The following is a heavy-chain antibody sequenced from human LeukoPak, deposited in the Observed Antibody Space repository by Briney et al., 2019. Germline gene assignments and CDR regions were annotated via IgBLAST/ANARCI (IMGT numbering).Heavy chain of an antibody. D-gene: IGHD5-18*01. CDR1: GGSIRSSYYY. CDR2: IYDSGST. V-gene: IGHV4-39*07. Sequence: SETLSLTCTVSGGSIRSSYYYWGWLRQPPGTGLEWIGSIYDSGSTYYNPSLKSRVTISVDKSKNQFSLKLSSVTAADTAVYYCARPIGYSYGYYYWGQGTLVTVSS. CDR3: ARPIGYSYGYYY. J-gene: IGHJ4*02.